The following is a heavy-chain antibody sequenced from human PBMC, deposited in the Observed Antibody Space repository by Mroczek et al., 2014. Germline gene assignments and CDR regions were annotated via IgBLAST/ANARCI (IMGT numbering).Heavy chain of an antibody. Sequence: VQLQQSGAEVKKPGASVKVSCKASGYIFTGYYMHWVRQAPGQGLEWMGWINPNSGGTNYAQKFQGRVTMTRDTSISTAYMELSRLRSDDTAVYYCARVKLERRLRHDAFDIWGQGTMVTVSS. V-gene: IGHV1-2*02. CDR2: INPNSGGT. J-gene: IGHJ3*02. D-gene: IGHD1-1*01. CDR3: ARVKLERRLRHDAFDI. CDR1: GYIFTGYY.